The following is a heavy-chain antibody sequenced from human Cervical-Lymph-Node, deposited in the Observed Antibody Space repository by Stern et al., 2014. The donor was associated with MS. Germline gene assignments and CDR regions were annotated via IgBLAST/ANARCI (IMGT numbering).Heavy chain of an antibody. D-gene: IGHD3-10*01. CDR1: GFTFRNYW. Sequence: EVQLVESGGGLVQPGGSLRLSCVASGFTFRNYWMHWVRHGPGKGLVWVARINRDETTITHAYSVKVRFTISRDNAKNTLYLQMNSLRVEDTAVYYCTKDTYGPEDYWGQGTSVTVSS. CDR2: INRDETTI. V-gene: IGHV3-74*03. J-gene: IGHJ4*02. CDR3: TKDTYGPEDY.